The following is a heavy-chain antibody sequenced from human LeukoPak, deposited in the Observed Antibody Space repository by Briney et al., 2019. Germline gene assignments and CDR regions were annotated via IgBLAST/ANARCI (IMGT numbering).Heavy chain of an antibody. V-gene: IGHV3-20*01. CDR2: ISWNGGGI. J-gene: IGHJ4*02. Sequence: GGSLRLSCAASGFTFSSYGMSWVRQSPTKGLEWVPGISWNGGGIAYADSVKGRFAISRDSANNSLYLQMNGLRAEDTALYHCVRSSVVGLLGNDYWGQGTLVAVSS. D-gene: IGHD1-26*01. CDR3: VRSSVVGLLGNDY. CDR1: GFTFSSYG.